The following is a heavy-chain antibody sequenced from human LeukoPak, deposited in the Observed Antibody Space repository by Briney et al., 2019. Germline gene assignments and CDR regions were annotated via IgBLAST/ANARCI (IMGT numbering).Heavy chain of an antibody. J-gene: IGHJ4*02. Sequence: SQTLSLTCTVPGGSISSGNYYWSWLRQHPGKVLEWIGFIYYSGSTYYNPSLKSRVTISVDTSKNQFSLKLSAVTAADTAVYYCARAYDSSGYYPSYFGYWGQGTLVTVSS. CDR3: ARAYDSSGYYPSYFGY. CDR2: IYYSGST. D-gene: IGHD3-22*01. V-gene: IGHV4-31*03. CDR1: GGSISSGNYY.